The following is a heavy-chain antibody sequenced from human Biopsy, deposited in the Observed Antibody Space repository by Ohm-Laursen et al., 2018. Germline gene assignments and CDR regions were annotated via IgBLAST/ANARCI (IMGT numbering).Heavy chain of an antibody. CDR3: GNEVHGRDY. Sequence: TLSLTCAVFGKTFSDYQWSWIRQPPGKGLEWIGQINQAGTTNYNPSLKSRVSISADASKYEFSLRLTSVTAADPAVYLCGNEVHGRDYWGLGAQVTVSS. CDR1: GKTFSDYQ. V-gene: IGHV4-34*08. D-gene: IGHD2-15*01. J-gene: IGHJ4*02. CDR2: INQAGTT.